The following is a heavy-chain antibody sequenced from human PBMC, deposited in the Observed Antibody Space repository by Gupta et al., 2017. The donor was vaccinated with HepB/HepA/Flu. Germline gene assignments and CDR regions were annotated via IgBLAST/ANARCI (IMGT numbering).Heavy chain of an antibody. CDR1: GFMFSTVE. V-gene: IGHV3-48*03. D-gene: IGHD1-14*01. CDR3: AKSGPPSLYYYYGMDV. Sequence: EVQLVESGGGLVQPGGSLRLAWSASGFMFSTVEMNWVRQAPGKGLDWVSYISDSATTTHYVDSVKGRFTISRDNAKNSLFLQMNSLRAEDTAVYYCAKSGPPSLYYYYGMDVWGQGTTVTVSS. CDR2: ISDSATTT. J-gene: IGHJ6*02.